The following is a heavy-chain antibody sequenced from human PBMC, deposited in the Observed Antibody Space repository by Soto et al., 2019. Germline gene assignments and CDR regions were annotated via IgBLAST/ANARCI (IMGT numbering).Heavy chain of an antibody. CDR3: ATPACAATWCSPPPTLDH. J-gene: IGHJ4*01. Sequence: QVQLVQSGAEVKKPESSVKVSCKTSGGTFVRHVISWVRQAPGKGPEWMGKINPLSGISNYAQKFQGRVTFTEDTDSSTAYMELSSLRADDTPVYYCATPACAATWCSPPPTLDHWGQGTLVTVSS. CDR2: INPLSGIS. D-gene: IGHD2-2*01. V-gene: IGHV1-69*09. CDR1: GGTFVRHV.